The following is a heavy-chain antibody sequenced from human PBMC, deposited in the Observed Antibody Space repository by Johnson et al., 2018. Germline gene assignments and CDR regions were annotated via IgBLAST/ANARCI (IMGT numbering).Heavy chain of an antibody. V-gene: IGHV3-30-3*01. CDR2: ISYDGSNK. J-gene: IGHJ3*02. Sequence: QVQLVESGGGVVQPGRSLRLSCAASGFTFNTNAIHWVRQAPGKGLEWVAVISYDGSNKYYAASVKGRFTIARENSENTVYVQMNGLRAEDNAVYSCARGEGCSGYDSDAFDIWGQGTMGTVSS. CDR1: GFTFNTNA. D-gene: IGHD5-12*01. CDR3: ARGEGCSGYDSDAFDI.